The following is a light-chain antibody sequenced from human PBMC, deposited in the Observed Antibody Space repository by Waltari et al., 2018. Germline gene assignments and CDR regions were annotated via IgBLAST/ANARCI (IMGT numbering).Light chain of an antibody. CDR3: SSHTTIASHVI. J-gene: IGLJ2*01. Sequence: QSALTQPASVSGSPGQSITISCTGTSSDIGGYKYVSGSQQHPGKAPKLTVYEGSNRPSGVSKRFSGSRSGNTAALTVSGLQAEDEADYYCSSHTTIASHVIFGGGTKVTVL. CDR2: EGS. CDR1: SSDIGGYKY. V-gene: IGLV2-14*01.